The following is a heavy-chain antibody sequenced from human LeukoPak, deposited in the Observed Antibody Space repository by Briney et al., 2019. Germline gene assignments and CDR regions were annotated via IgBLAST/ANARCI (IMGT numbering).Heavy chain of an antibody. J-gene: IGHJ6*02. D-gene: IGHD6-6*01. Sequence: GGSLRLSCAASGFTFSSYAMSWVRQAPGKGLEWVSTISGSGGSTYYADSVKGRFTISRDNSKNTLSLQMNSLGAEDTAVYYCAKYSSSSNYYYGMDVWGQGTTVTVSS. CDR3: AKYSSSSNYYYGMDV. V-gene: IGHV3-23*01. CDR1: GFTFSSYA. CDR2: ISGSGGST.